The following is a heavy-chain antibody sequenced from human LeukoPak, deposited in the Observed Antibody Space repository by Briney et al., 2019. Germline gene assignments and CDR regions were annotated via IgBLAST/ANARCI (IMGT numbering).Heavy chain of an antibody. D-gene: IGHD1-26*01. CDR2: MNPNSGNT. CDR1: GYTFTSYD. J-gene: IGHJ4*02. V-gene: IGHV1-8*01. CDR3: ARGRPIVGAKGGKDYFDY. Sequence: ASVKVSCRASGYTFTSYDINWVRQATGQGLEWMGWMNPNSGNTGYAQKFQGRVTMTRDTSISTAYMELSRLRSDDTAVYYCARGRPIVGAKGGKDYFDYWGQGTLVTVSS.